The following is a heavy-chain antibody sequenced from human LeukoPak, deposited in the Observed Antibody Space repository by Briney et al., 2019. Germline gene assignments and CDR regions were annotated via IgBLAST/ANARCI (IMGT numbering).Heavy chain of an antibody. J-gene: IGHJ4*02. CDR2: IKPHSGDT. D-gene: IGHD2-2*02. CDR3: ARETGACTSTTCYRYFDY. Sequence: ASVKVSCKASGYTFTGFYIHWVRQAPGQGLEWMGWIKPHSGDTNYAQRFQDWVTMTRDTSLSTAYMGVSRLRSDDTAVYYCARETGACTSTTCYRYFDYWGQGTLVTVSS. V-gene: IGHV1-2*04. CDR1: GYTFTGFY.